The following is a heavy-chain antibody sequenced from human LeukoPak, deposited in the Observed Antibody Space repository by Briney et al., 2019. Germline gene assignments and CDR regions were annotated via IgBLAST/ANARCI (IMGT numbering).Heavy chain of an antibody. CDR2: TYYRSKWYY. D-gene: IGHD2-15*01. J-gene: IGHJ6*02. Sequence: SQTLSLTCAISGDSVSSNTAAWNWVRQSPSRGLEWLGRTYYRSKWYYDYATSVSSRIAINPDTSKNLFSLQLDSVTPEDTAVYYCARDPGYYYGMVVWGQGTTVTVSS. CDR3: ARDPGYYYGMVV. CDR1: GDSVSSNTAA. V-gene: IGHV6-1*01.